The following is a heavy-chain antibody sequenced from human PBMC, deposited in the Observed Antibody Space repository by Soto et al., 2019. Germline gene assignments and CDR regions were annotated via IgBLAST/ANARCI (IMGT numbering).Heavy chain of an antibody. V-gene: IGHV1-18*01. CDR1: GYAFTTYG. CDR2: ISAHNGNT. J-gene: IGHJ4*02. CDR3: ARGRDWDY. Sequence: QVHLVQSGAEVKKPGASVKVSCKGSGYAFTTYGITWVRQAPGQGLEWMGWISAHNGNTNYAQKLQGRVTVTRDTSTSTAYMELWSLRSDDTAVYYCARGRDWDYWGQGALVTVSS. D-gene: IGHD3-9*01.